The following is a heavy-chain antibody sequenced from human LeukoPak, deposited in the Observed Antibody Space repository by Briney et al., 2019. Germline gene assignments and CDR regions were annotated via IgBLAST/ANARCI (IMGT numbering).Heavy chain of an antibody. J-gene: IGHJ6*03. Sequence: PGGSLRLSCAASGFTFSSYEMNWVRQAPGKGLEWVSYISSSSSTIYYADSVKGRFTISRDNAKNSLYLQMSSLRAEDTAVYYCARDQLNYDFWSGYPPVSYYYYMDVWGKGTTVTISS. CDR2: ISSSSSTI. CDR1: GFTFSSYE. D-gene: IGHD3-3*01. CDR3: ARDQLNYDFWSGYPPVSYYYYMDV. V-gene: IGHV3-48*01.